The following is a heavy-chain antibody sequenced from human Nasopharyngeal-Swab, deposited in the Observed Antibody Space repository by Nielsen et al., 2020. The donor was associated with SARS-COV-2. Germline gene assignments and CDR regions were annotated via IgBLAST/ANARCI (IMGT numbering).Heavy chain of an antibody. D-gene: IGHD6-19*01. V-gene: IGHV3-15*01. CDR3: TTDSKRLRQWLVLDYYYMDV. CDR1: GFTFSNAW. Sequence: GESLKISCAASGFTFSNAWMSWVRQAPGKGLEWVGRIKSKTDGGTTDYAAPVKGRFTISRDDSKNTRYLQMNSLKTEDTAVDYCTTDSKRLRQWLVLDYYYMDVWGKGTTVTVSS. CDR2: IKSKTDGGTT. J-gene: IGHJ6*03.